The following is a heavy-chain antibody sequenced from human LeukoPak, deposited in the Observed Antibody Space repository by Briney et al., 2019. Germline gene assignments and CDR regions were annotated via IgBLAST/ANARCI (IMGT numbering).Heavy chain of an antibody. CDR3: ASLMGGYYGMDV. J-gene: IGHJ6*04. CDR2: IIPIFGTA. CDR1: GGTFRSYA. V-gene: IGHV1-69*01. Sequence: SSVKVSCKASGGTFRSYAISWVRQAPGQGLEWMGGIIPIFGTANYAQKFQGRVTITADESTSTAYMELSSLRSEDTAVYYCASLMGGYYGMDVWGKGTTVTVSS. D-gene: IGHD3-16*01.